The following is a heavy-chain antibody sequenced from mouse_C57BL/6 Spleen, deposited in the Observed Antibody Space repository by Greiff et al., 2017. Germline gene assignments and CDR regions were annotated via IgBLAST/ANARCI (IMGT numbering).Heavy chain of an antibody. CDR3: ARGDGNYVFAY. CDR2: IDPSDSYT. J-gene: IGHJ3*01. CDR1: GYTFTSYW. Sequence: QVQLQQPGAELVKPGASVKLSCKASGYTFTSYWMQWVKQRPGQGLEWIGEIDPSDSYTNYNQKFKGKATLTVDTSSSTAYMQLSSLTSEDSAVYYCARGDGNYVFAYWGQGTLVTVSA. D-gene: IGHD2-1*01. V-gene: IGHV1-50*01.